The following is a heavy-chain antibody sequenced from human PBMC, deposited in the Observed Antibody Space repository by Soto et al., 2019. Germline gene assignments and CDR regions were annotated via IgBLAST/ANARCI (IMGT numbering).Heavy chain of an antibody. J-gene: IGHJ6*03. CDR2: ISTYNGNT. CDR3: ARDLSIAAAHYYYYMDV. Sequence: ASVKVSCKASGYTFTSYGISWVRQAPGQGLEWMGWISTYNGNTNYAQKLQGRVTMTTDTSTCTAYLELKSLRSDDTAVYYCARDLSIAAAHYYYYMDVWGKGTTVTVSS. CDR1: GYTFTSYG. D-gene: IGHD6-13*01. V-gene: IGHV1-18*01.